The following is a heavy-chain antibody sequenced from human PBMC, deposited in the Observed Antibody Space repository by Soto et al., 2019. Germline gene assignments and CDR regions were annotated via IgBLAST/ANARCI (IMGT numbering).Heavy chain of an antibody. J-gene: IGHJ6*04. V-gene: IGHV3-73*01. CDR3: TRCPLSNDYFFYYGMDV. CDR2: IRTKINNYAT. D-gene: IGHD4-4*01. Sequence: GGSLRLSCAASGFTFSGSGIHWVRQASWKGLEWVGRIRTKINNYATTYAASVKGRFTISRDDSKNTAYLQMDNLRTEDTAVYFCTRCPLSNDYFFYYGMDVWGKGTTVTVST. CDR1: GFTFSGSG.